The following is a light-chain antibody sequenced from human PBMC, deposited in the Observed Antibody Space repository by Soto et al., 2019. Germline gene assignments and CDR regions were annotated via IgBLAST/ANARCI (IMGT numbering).Light chain of an antibody. Sequence: IVLTQSPGTLSLSPGERATLSCRASQSVSSSYLAWYQQKPGQAPRLLIYGASSRATGIPDRFSGSGSGTDFTLTISRLETEDFAVYYCQQYDSSPKTFGQGTKVDI. J-gene: IGKJ1*01. CDR3: QQYDSSPKT. CDR2: GAS. CDR1: QSVSSSY. V-gene: IGKV3-20*01.